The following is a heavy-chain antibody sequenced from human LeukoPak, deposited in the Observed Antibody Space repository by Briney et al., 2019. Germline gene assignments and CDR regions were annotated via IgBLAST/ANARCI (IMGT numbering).Heavy chain of an antibody. D-gene: IGHD3-10*01. V-gene: IGHV3-66*01. CDR1: GFTVGSNY. CDR3: TRWLSH. J-gene: IGHJ4*02. Sequence: GGSLRLSCAASGFTVGSNYMTWVRQAPGKGLEWVSVIYSGGTTSYADSVKGRFTISRDDSKNTLYLQMNSLRDEDTAVYYCTRWLSHWGQGTLVTVSS. CDR2: IYSGGTT.